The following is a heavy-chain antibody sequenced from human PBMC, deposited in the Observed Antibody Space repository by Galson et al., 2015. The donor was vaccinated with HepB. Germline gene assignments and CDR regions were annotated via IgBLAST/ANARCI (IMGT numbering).Heavy chain of an antibody. Sequence: SVKVSCKASKYTFSDYYIHWVRQAPGQGLEWMGWIFPNSGGTTYVQVFQGRVTLTSDTSINTAYMYLSSLTSDDTAVYYCARGLSTWELLRDYFDYWGQGTLVTVSS. CDR1: KYTFSDYY. CDR3: ARGLSTWELLRDYFDY. D-gene: IGHD1-26*01. V-gene: IGHV1-2*02. J-gene: IGHJ4*02. CDR2: IFPNSGGT.